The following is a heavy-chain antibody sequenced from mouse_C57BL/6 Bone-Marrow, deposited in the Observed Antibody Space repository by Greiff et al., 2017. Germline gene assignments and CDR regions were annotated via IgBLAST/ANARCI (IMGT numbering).Heavy chain of an antibody. CDR3: ARDAIYCYGGSYGEFDY. Sequence: EVMLVESGGGLVKPGGSLKLSCAASGFTFSSYAMSWVRQTPGQRLEWVATISDGGSYTYYTDNVKGRFTISRDNATNNPYLQLSHLTSEDTAMYYWARDAIYCYGGSYGEFDYWGQGTMLTVSA. D-gene: IGHD1-1*01. CDR2: ISDGGSYT. V-gene: IGHV5-4*01. J-gene: IGHJ3*01. CDR1: GFTFSSYA.